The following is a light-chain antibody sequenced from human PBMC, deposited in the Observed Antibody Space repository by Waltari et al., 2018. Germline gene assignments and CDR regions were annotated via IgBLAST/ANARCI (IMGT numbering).Light chain of an antibody. CDR2: GKN. CDR3: NSRDSSINHHYV. V-gene: IGLV3-19*01. J-gene: IGLJ1*01. Sequence: SSELTQDPAVSVALGQTVRITCQGDSLRSYSANWYQQKPGQAPILVIDGKNNRPSGITARFSVSSSGGKASLTITGAQAEDEADYYCNSRDSSINHHYVFGSGTKVTVL. CDR1: SLRSYS.